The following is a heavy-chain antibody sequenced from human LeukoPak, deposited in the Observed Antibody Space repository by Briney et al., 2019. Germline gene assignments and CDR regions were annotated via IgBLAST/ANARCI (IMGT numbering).Heavy chain of an antibody. Sequence: PSETLSLTCTVSGGSISSGTYYWSWIRQPAGKGLEWIGRIDTSGRANYNPSLKSRVTISVDRSKNQFSLKLSSVTAADTAVYCCARHIPPAAVTGRVGWFDPWGQGTLVTVSS. D-gene: IGHD6-19*01. V-gene: IGHV4-61*02. CDR3: ARHIPPAAVTGRVGWFDP. J-gene: IGHJ5*02. CDR2: IDTSGRA. CDR1: GGSISSGTYY.